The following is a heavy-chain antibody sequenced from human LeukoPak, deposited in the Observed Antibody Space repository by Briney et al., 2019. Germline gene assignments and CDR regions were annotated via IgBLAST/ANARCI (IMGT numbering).Heavy chain of an antibody. D-gene: IGHD5-18*01. CDR1: GYTFTAYD. CDR2: ISPNSGDT. CDR3: ARVGYKYADF. Sequence: ASVKVACKASGYTFTAYDILWMRQSPRQGLEWLGWISPNSGDTNYAQKFQGRVTMTSDSSISTVFMDLSRLSSDDTAVYFCARVGYKYADFWGQGSQVTVSS. V-gene: IGHV1-2*02. J-gene: IGHJ4*02.